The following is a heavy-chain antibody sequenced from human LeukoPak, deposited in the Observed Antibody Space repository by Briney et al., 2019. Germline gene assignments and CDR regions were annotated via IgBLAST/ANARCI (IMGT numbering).Heavy chain of an antibody. CDR1: GGSISSYY. Sequence: SETLSLTCTVSGGSISSYYWSWIRQPPGKGLEWIGYIYYSGSTNYNPSLKSRVTISVDTSKNQFSLKLSSVTAADTAVCYCARHQSKWELRHLDYWGQGTLVTVSS. CDR2: IYYSGST. D-gene: IGHD1-26*01. J-gene: IGHJ4*02. CDR3: ARHQSKWELRHLDY. V-gene: IGHV4-59*08.